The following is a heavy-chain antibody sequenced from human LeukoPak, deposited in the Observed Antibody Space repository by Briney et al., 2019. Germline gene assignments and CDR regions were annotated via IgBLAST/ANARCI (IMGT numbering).Heavy chain of an antibody. V-gene: IGHV4-59*01. Sequence: SETLSLTCTVSNGSISAFYWSWIRQSPGKTLEWIGYTYHSGSTNYNPSLESRVSISVDKSKNHFSLKMNSVTAADTAVYYCARDRSGWIDFWGQGTLVTVSS. CDR1: NGSISAFY. J-gene: IGHJ4*02. CDR3: ARDRSGWIDF. D-gene: IGHD6-19*01. CDR2: TYHSGST.